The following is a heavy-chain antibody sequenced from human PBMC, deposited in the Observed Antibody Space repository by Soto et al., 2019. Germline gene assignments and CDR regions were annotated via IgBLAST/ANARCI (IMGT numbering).Heavy chain of an antibody. CDR3: ARDVKDNGFYD. J-gene: IGHJ4*02. CDR1: GFTFRIHG. D-gene: IGHD3-3*01. Sequence: QVQLGESGGNVVQPGRSLTLACAASGFTFRIHGMHWVRQAPGKGLEWVASIRNDGSDQYYADSVKGRFTISRDNSKNTLYLQMNNLRAEDTAVYYCARDVKDNGFYDWGQGTLVTVSS. V-gene: IGHV3-33*01. CDR2: IRNDGSDQ.